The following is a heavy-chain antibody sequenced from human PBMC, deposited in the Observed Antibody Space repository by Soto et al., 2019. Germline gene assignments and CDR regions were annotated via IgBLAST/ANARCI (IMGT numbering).Heavy chain of an antibody. Sequence: SETLSLTCTVSGGSISSYYWSWIRQPPGKGLEWIGYIYYSGSTNYNPSLKSRVTISVDTSKNQFSLKLSSVTAADTAVYYCARAYCSGGSCYSYAFDIWGQGTMVTVSS. CDR3: ARAYCSGGSCYSYAFDI. V-gene: IGHV4-59*01. CDR1: GGSISSYY. CDR2: IYYSGST. D-gene: IGHD2-15*01. J-gene: IGHJ3*02.